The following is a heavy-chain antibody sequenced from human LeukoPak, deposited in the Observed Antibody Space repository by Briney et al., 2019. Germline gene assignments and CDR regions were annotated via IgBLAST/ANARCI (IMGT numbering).Heavy chain of an antibody. D-gene: IGHD6-13*01. V-gene: IGHV1-69*13. CDR2: IIPIFGTA. CDR3: ARVQRSYAAAGLNDAFDI. Sequence: SVKVPCKASGGTFSSYAISWVRQAPGQGLEWMGGIIPIFGTANYAQKFQGRVTITADESTSTAYMELSSLRSEDTAVYYCARVQRSYAAAGLNDAFDIWGQGTMVTVSS. CDR1: GGTFSSYA. J-gene: IGHJ3*02.